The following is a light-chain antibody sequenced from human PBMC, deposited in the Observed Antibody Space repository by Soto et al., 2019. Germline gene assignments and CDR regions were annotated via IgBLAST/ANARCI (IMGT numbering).Light chain of an antibody. J-gene: IGKJ2*01. CDR1: QSISSY. Sequence: DIQMTQSPSSLSASVGDRVTITCRASQSISSYLNWYQQKPGKAPNFLIYAASSLQSGVPSRFSGSGSGTDFTLTISSLQPEDFATYYCQHSYSTPYTFGQGTKLEIK. V-gene: IGKV1-39*01. CDR2: AAS. CDR3: QHSYSTPYT.